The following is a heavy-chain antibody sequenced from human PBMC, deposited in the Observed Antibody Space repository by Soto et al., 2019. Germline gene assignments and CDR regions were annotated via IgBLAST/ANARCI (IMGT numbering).Heavy chain of an antibody. D-gene: IGHD6-19*01. CDR2: FYPGDSTS. V-gene: IGHV5-51*01. CDR1: GYSFISYW. CDR3: ARAYSSGWFSNEKSLDY. Sequence: GEFLKISCNTSGYSFISYWVAWVRQKPGKGLEWMGTFYPGDSTSTYSPSFQGQVTISVDKSISTAYLHLSSLKASDTAMYYCARAYSSGWFSNEKSLDYWGQGTLVTVSS. J-gene: IGHJ4*02.